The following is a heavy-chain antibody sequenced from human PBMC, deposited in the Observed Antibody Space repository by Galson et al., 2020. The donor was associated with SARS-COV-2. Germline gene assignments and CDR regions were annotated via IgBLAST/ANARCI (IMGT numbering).Heavy chain of an antibody. D-gene: IGHD2-2*01. J-gene: IGHJ6*02. V-gene: IGHV1-58*02. Sequence: SVKVSCKASGFTFTSSAMQWVRQARGQRLEWIGWIVVGSGNTNYAQKFQERVTITRDMSTSTAYMELSSLRSEDTAVYYCAAGYCSSTSCPHYYYYGMDVWGQGTTVTVSS. CDR1: GFTFTSSA. CDR2: IVVGSGNT. CDR3: AAGYCSSTSCPHYYYYGMDV.